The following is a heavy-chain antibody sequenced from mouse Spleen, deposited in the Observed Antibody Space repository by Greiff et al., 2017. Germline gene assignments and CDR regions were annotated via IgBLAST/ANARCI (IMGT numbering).Heavy chain of an antibody. Sequence: VQLKQSGPELVKPGASVKIPCKASGYTFTDYNMDWVKQSHGKSLEWIGDINPNNGGTIYNQKFKGKATLTVDKSSSTAYMELRSLTSEDTAVYYCARNPYGNYGGDYWGQGTSVTVSS. CDR1: GYTFTDYN. J-gene: IGHJ4*01. CDR3: ARNPYGNYGGDY. D-gene: IGHD2-10*02. V-gene: IGHV1-18*01. CDR2: INPNNGGT.